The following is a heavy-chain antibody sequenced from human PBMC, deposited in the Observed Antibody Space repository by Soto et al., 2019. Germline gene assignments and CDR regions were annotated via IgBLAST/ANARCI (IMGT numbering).Heavy chain of an antibody. J-gene: IGHJ6*02. V-gene: IGHV1-69*13. CDR3: ARGYDIVVVPAAMPDYYYYYGMDV. Sequence: SVKVSCKASGGTFSSYAISWVRQAPGQGLEWMGGIIPIFGTANYAQKFQGRVTITADESTSTAYMELSSLRSEDTAVYYCARGYDIVVVPAAMPDYYYYYGMDVWG. D-gene: IGHD2-2*01. CDR1: GGTFSSYA. CDR2: IIPIFGTA.